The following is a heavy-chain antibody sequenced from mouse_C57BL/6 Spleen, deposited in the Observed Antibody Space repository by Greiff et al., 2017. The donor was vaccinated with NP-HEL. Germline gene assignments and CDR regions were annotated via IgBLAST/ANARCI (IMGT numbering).Heavy chain of an antibody. CDR3: TRAYDYETWFAY. CDR2: ISSGGDYI. Sequence: EVHLVESGEGLVKPGGSLKLSCAASGFTFSSYAMSWVRQTPEKRLEWVAYISSGGDYIYYADTVKGRFTISRDNARNTLYLQMSSLKSEDTAMYYCTRAYDYETWFAYWGQGTLVTVSA. V-gene: IGHV5-9-1*02. D-gene: IGHD2-4*01. J-gene: IGHJ3*01. CDR1: GFTFSSYA.